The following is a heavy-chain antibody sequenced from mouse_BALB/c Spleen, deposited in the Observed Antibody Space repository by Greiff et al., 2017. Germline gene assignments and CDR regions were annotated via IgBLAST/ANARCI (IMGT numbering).Heavy chain of an antibody. CDR1: GYSITSDYA. D-gene: IGHD1-1*01. V-gene: IGHV3-2*02. CDR3: ASHYYGTSFAY. J-gene: IGHJ3*01. CDR2: ISYSGST. Sequence: VQLKESGPGLVKPSQSLSLTCTVTGYSITSDYAWNWIRQFPGNKLEWMGYISYSGSTSYNPSLKSRISITRDTSKNQFFLQLNSVTTEDTAMYYCASHYYGTSFAYWGQGTLVTVAA.